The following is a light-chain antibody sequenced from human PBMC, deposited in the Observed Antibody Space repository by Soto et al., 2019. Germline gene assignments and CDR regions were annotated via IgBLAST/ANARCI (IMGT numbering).Light chain of an antibody. CDR3: CSYAGTYTYV. J-gene: IGLJ1*01. V-gene: IGLV2-11*01. CDR1: SSDVGGYNY. CDR2: DVR. Sequence: QSALTQPRSLSGSPGQSVTISCTGTSSDVGGYNYVSWYQQEPGKAPKLMIYDVRRRPSGVPDRFSGSKSGNTASLTISGLQTDDEADYCCCSYAGTYTYVFGSGTKVTVL.